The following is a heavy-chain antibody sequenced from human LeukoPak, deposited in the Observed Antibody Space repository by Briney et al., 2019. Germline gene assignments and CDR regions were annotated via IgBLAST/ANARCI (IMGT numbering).Heavy chain of an antibody. CDR3: ARDYTLTLGTTTYFQH. CDR2: INTNTGNP. J-gene: IGHJ1*01. D-gene: IGHD1-7*01. Sequence: ASVKVSCKASGYIFDIYALNWVRQAPGQGLELMGWINTNTGNPTYAQGFTGRFVFSLDTSVSTAYLQIRSLKAEDTAVYYCARDYTLTLGTTTYFQHWGQGTLVTVSS. V-gene: IGHV7-4-1*02. CDR1: GYIFDIYA.